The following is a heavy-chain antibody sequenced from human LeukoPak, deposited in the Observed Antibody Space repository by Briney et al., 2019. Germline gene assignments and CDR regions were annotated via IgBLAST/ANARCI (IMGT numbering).Heavy chain of an antibody. D-gene: IGHD4-17*01. J-gene: IGHJ4*02. CDR1: GGTFSSYA. V-gene: IGHV1-69*05. CDR3: ARELLNDYGDYSYFDY. Sequence: SVKVSCRASGGTFSSYAISWVRQAPGQGLEWMGGIIPIFGTANYAQKFQGRVTITTDESTSTAYMELSSLRSEDTAVYYCARELLNDYGDYSYFDYWGQGTLVTVSS. CDR2: IIPIFGTA.